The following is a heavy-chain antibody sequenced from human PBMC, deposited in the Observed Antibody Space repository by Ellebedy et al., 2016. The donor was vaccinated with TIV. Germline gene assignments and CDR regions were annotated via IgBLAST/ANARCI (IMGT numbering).Heavy chain of an antibody. Sequence: GGSLRLSXAASGFTFSSSGVSWVRQAPGKGLEWVSAISGSGYNTYYADSVKGRFTISRDSSKNTLYLQMNSLRAEDTALYYCAKTYSNYFYYMDVWGKGTTVTVSS. J-gene: IGHJ6*03. CDR3: AKTYSNYFYYMDV. D-gene: IGHD6-13*01. CDR2: ISGSGYNT. CDR1: GFTFSSSG. V-gene: IGHV3-23*01.